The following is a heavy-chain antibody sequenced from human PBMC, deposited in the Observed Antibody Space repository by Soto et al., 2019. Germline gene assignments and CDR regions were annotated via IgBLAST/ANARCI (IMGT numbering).Heavy chain of an antibody. V-gene: IGHV3-23*01. CDR3: AKVGLRFLEWYGNFDY. CDR2: ISGSGGST. D-gene: IGHD3-3*01. J-gene: IGHJ4*02. CDR1: GFTFSSYA. Sequence: GGSLRLSCAASGFTFSSYAMSWVRQAPGKGLEWVSAISGSGGSTYYADSVKGRFTISRDNSKNTLYLQMNSLRAEDTAVDYCAKVGLRFLEWYGNFDYWGQGTLVTVSS.